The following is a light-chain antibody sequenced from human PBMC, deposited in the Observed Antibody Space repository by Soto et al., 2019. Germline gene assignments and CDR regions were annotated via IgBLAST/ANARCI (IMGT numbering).Light chain of an antibody. V-gene: IGLV1-40*01. J-gene: IGLJ2*01. CDR2: GNK. Sequence: QSVLTQPSSVSGAPGQRVTISCSGSSSNIGAGYDVHWYQQLPGTAPKLLIFGNKNRPSGVPDRFSGSKSGTSASLAITGLQAEDEADYYCQSCDSSLSHVLFGGGTKVTVL. CDR3: QSCDSSLSHVL. CDR1: SSNIGAGYD.